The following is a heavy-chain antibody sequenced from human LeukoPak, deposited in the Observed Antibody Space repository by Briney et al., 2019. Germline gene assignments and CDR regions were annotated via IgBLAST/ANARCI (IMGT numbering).Heavy chain of an antibody. D-gene: IGHD2-21*02. CDR1: GDSINSLDL. CDR3: ARGPPYIVVVTAIGFFDY. J-gene: IGHJ4*02. CDR2: MYLSGTT. Sequence: PSGTLSLTCTVSGDSINSLDLWSWVRQPPGKGLEWIGEMYLSGTTHSNPSVKSRVTISIDKSKNQFSLKLSSVTAADTAVYYCARGPPYIVVVTAIGFFDYWGQGTLVTVSS. V-gene: IGHV4-4*02.